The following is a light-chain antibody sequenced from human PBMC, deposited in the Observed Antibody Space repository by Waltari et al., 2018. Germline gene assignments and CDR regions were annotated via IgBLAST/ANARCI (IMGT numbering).Light chain of an antibody. V-gene: IGKV3-20*01. CDR3: QQYGSAPPT. J-gene: IGKJ3*01. Sequence: EIVLTQSPGTLYLSPGERATLSCRASQSVSSSYLAWYQQKPGQAPRLLSYGASSRATGSPDRFSGSGSGTDFTLTISRLEPEDFAVYYCQQYGSAPPTFGPGTKVDIK. CDR2: GAS. CDR1: QSVSSSY.